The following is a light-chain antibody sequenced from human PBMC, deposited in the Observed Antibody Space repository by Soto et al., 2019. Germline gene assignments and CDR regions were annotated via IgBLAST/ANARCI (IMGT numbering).Light chain of an antibody. CDR2: GAS. J-gene: IGKJ1*01. V-gene: IGKV3-20*01. CDR3: PQYGSSSWT. CDR1: QSVSSSY. Sequence: EIVLTQSPGTLSLSPGERATLSCRASQSVSSSYLAWYQQKPGQAPRLLIYGASSRATGIPDRFSGSGSETVFTLTISRLEPEDFAVYYCPQYGSSSWTFGQGTKVEIK.